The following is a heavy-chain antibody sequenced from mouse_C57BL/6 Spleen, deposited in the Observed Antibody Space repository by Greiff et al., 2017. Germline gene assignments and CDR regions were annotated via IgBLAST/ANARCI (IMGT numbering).Heavy chain of an antibody. Sequence: VKLQQSGAELVKPGASVMMSCKASGYTFTTYPIEWMKQNHGKSLEWIGNFHPYNDDTKYNEKFKSKATLTVEKSSSTVYLELSRLTSDDSAVYFSARGTGYYGYFDVWGTGTTVTGSS. CDR1: GYTFTTYP. CDR3: ARGTGYYGYFDV. D-gene: IGHD2-2*01. CDR2: FHPYNDDT. V-gene: IGHV1-47*01. J-gene: IGHJ1*03.